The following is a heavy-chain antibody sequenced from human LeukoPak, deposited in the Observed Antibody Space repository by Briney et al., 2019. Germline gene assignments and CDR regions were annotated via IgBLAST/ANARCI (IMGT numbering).Heavy chain of an antibody. Sequence: SEALSLTCTVSGGSFSSTTYYWGWIRQPPGKGLEWIGSVYYSGSTYYNQSLKSRVTISVDTSKNQFSLKLTSVTAADTAVYYCARQYYDSSGYYPWYFDYWGQGTLVTVSS. D-gene: IGHD3-22*01. CDR1: GGSFSSTTYY. CDR2: VYYSGST. CDR3: ARQYYDSSGYYPWYFDY. V-gene: IGHV4-39*01. J-gene: IGHJ4*02.